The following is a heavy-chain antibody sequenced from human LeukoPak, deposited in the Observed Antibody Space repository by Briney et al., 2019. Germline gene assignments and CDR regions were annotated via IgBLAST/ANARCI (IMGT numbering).Heavy chain of an antibody. J-gene: IGHJ3*02. V-gene: IGHV3-21*01. CDR1: GFTFSSYS. CDR3: ARGMSGYYTNDAFDI. CDR2: ISSSSSYI. Sequence: GGSLRLSCAASGFTFSSYSMNWVRQAPGKGLEWVSSISSSSSYIYHADSVEGRFTISRDNAKNSLYLQMNSLRAEDTAVYYCARGMSGYYTNDAFDIWGQGTMVTVSS. D-gene: IGHD3-3*01.